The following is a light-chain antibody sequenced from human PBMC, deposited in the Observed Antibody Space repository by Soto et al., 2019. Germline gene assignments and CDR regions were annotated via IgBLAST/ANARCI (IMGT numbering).Light chain of an antibody. Sequence: NFMLTQPHSVSESPGKTVTISCTRSSGSIASNYVQWYQHRPGSAPTTLIYEDDQRPPGVPGRFSGSIDRTPNSASLTISGLKSENEADYYSQSYVPSNPVVFGGGTKLTVL. CDR1: SGSIASNY. CDR2: EDD. J-gene: IGLJ2*01. V-gene: IGLV6-57*04. CDR3: QSYVPSNPVV.